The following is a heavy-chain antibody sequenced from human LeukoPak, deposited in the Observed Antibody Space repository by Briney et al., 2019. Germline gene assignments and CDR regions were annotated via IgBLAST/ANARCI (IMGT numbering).Heavy chain of an antibody. Sequence: GSLRLSCAASGFTFSSYAMHWVRQAPGKGLEWGAVISYDGSNKYYADSVKGRFTISRDNSKNTLYLQMNSLRAEDTAVYYCAREEYSSLDYWGQGTLVTVSS. CDR3: AREEYSSLDY. CDR1: GFTFSSYA. CDR2: ISYDGSNK. V-gene: IGHV3-30*04. D-gene: IGHD6-6*01. J-gene: IGHJ4*02.